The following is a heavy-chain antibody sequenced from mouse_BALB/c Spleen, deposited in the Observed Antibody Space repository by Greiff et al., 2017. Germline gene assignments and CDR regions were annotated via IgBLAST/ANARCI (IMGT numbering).Heavy chain of an antibody. CDR1: GYTFTSHW. V-gene: IGHV1-7*01. CDR3: ARSGLRRGYYFDY. D-gene: IGHD2-2*01. CDR2: INPSTGYT. Sequence: VQLQQSGAELAKPGASVKMSCKASGYTFTSHWMHWVKQRPGQGLEWIGYINPSTGYTEYNQKFKDKATLTADKSSSTAYMQLSSLTSEDSAVYYCARSGLRRGYYFDYWGQGTTLTVSS. J-gene: IGHJ2*01.